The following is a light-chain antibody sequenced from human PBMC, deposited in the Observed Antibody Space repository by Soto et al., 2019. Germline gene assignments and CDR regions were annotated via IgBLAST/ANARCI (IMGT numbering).Light chain of an antibody. CDR2: DAS. J-gene: IGKJ1*01. CDR1: QTISSW. V-gene: IGKV1-5*01. Sequence: DIPMTQSPSSLSASVGDRVTITCRASQTISSWLAWYQQKPGRAPKVLIYDASTLESGVPSRFSGSGSGTGFTLTISSLQPDDFATYYCQQYSTYSQTFGQGTKVDIK. CDR3: QQYSTYSQT.